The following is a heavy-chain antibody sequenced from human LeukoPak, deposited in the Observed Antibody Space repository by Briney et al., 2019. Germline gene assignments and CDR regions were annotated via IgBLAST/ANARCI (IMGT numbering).Heavy chain of an antibody. J-gene: IGHJ4*02. CDR1: GFTFSSYY. D-gene: IGHD4-17*01. CDR2: ISYDGSNK. Sequence: GRSLRLSCAASGFTFSSYYMHWVRQAPGKGLEWVAVISYDGSNKYYADSVRGRFTISRDNSKNTLYLQMNSLRADDTAVYCCARDRSAVTDYWGQGTLVTVSS. V-gene: IGHV3-30*04. CDR3: ARDRSAVTDY.